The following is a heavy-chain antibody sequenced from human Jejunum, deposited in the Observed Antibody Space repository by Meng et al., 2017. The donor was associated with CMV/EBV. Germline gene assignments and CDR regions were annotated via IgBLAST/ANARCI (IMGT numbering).Heavy chain of an antibody. J-gene: IGHJ3*02. V-gene: IGHV3-30-3*02. CDR2: ISYSGDNE. D-gene: IGHD1-1*01. CDR1: GFTFSNYD. CDR3: AQSREHWNREAFDI. Sequence: SGFTFSNYDMHWVRQSPGKGLEWVALISYSGDNEYYADSVKGRFTISRDNSKNTLFLQMSSLRAEDTAVYYCAQSREHWNREAFDIWGQGTMVTVSS.